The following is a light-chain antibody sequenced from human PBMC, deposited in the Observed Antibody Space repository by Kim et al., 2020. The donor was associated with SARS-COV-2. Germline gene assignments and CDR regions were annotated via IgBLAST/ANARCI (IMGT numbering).Light chain of an antibody. Sequence: LSAAVGDTVTITCRASQYINRWLAWYQQKPGKAPNLLIYQASTLKSGVPSRFSGSGSGTEFTLTISSLQPDDFATYYCLQYNLYSTFGQGTKLEI. CDR1: QYINRW. CDR3: LQYNLYST. CDR2: QAS. J-gene: IGKJ2*01. V-gene: IGKV1-5*03.